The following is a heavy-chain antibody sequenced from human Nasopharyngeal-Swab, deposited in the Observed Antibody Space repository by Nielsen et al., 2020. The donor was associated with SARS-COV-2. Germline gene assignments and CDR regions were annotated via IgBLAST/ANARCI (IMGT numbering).Heavy chain of an antibody. V-gene: IGHV4-39*07. Sequence: WIRQPPGKGLEWIGSIYYSGSTYYSPSIKSRVTISVDTSKNQFSLKLSSVTAADTAVYYCARDLDSSSWFNWVDPWGQGTLVTVSS. CDR3: ARDLDSSSWFNWVDP. D-gene: IGHD6-13*01. J-gene: IGHJ5*02. CDR2: IYYSGST.